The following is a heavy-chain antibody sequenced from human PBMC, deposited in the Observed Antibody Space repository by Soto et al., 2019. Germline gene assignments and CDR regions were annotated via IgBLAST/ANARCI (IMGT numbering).Heavy chain of an antibody. D-gene: IGHD3-22*01. CDR2: IIPIFGTA. J-gene: IGHJ4*02. CDR1: GGTFSSYA. CDR3: ASLHSRDSSGYWDY. Sequence: QVQLVQSGAEVKKPGSSVQVSCKASGGTFSSYAISWVRQAPGQGLAWMGGIIPIFGTANYAQKFQGRVTITAEESTSTAYMELSSLISEDTAVYYCASLHSRDSSGYWDYWCQGTLVTVSS. V-gene: IGHV1-69*01.